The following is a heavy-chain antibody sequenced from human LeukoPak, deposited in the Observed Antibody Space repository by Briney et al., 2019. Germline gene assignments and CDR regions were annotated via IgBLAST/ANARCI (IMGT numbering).Heavy chain of an antibody. Sequence: GRSLRLSCAASGFTFDDYAMHWVRQAPGKGLEWVSGISWNSGSIGYADSVKGRFTIFRDNAKNSLYLQMNSLRAEDTALYYCAKVRDYTDAFDIWGQGTMVTVSS. CDR3: AKVRDYTDAFDI. CDR2: ISWNSGSI. V-gene: IGHV3-9*01. D-gene: IGHD3-16*01. J-gene: IGHJ3*02. CDR1: GFTFDDYA.